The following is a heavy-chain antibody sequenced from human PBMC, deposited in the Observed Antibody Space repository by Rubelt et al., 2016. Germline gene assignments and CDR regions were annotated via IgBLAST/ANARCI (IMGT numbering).Heavy chain of an antibody. CDR2: IWYDGSNK. D-gene: IGHD4-17*01. V-gene: IGHV3-33*06. CDR3: AKSRGDYDAYLDY. CDR1: GFTFSSYG. J-gene: IGHJ4*02. Sequence: GGGVVQPGRSLRLSCAASGFTFSSYGMHWVRQAPGKGLEWVAVIWYDGSNKYYADSVKGRFTISRDNSKNTLYLQMNSLRAEDTALYYCAKSRGDYDAYLDYWGQGTLVTVSS.